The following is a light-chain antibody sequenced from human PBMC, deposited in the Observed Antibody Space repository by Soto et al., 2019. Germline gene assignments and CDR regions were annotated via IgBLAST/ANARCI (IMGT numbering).Light chain of an antibody. J-gene: IGKJ4*01. CDR1: QDISNS. Sequence: DIPMTQSPSSLSASVGDRVTITCRASQDISNSLAWYQQKPGKVPKVLIYAASILQSGVPARFSGSGSGTDFTLTISSLQPDDVATYYCLRYNSAPLTFGGGTKVEI. V-gene: IGKV1-27*01. CDR3: LRYNSAPLT. CDR2: AAS.